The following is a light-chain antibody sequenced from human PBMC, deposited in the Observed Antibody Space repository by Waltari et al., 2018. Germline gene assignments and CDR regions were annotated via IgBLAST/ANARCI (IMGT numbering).Light chain of an antibody. CDR2: GPT. V-gene: IGKV3-15*01. CDR3: LQYNDWPPLFT. CDR1: QKMSNN. Sequence: EIEMTQSPAIMSVSPGERVTLSCRASQKMSNNFARYQQKPGQAPRLLSYGPTTRASGIPGRFRGSGSGTESTLTIDGLQSEDFAVYYCLQYNDWPPLFTFGPGTKVEIK. J-gene: IGKJ3*01.